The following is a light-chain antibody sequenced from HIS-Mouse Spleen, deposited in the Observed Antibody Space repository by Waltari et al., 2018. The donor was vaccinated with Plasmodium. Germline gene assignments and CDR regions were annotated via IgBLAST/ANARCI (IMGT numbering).Light chain of an antibody. V-gene: IGLV1-51*01. Sequence: QSVLTQPPSVSAAPGQKVTNSSSGSSPNLGNNYVSWYQNLPGTAPKLLIYNNNKRPSGIPDRFSGSKSGTSATLGITGLQTGDEADYYCGTWDSSLSAGVVFGGGTKLTVL. CDR2: NNN. J-gene: IGLJ2*01. CDR1: SPNLGNNY. CDR3: GTWDSSLSAGVV.